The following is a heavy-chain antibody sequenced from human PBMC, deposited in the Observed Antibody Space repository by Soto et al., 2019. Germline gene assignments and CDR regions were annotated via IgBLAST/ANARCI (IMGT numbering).Heavy chain of an antibody. V-gene: IGHV4-39*02. Sequence: ASETLSLTCTVSGGSISSSSYYWVWIRPPPGKGLEWIGHIYYLGTTYYNPSLKRRVTIPVDTSKNQFSLKLASVTAADTAVYYCARDYGYYQFDYWGQGTLVTVSS. D-gene: IGHD4-17*01. CDR1: GGSISSSSYY. CDR3: ARDYGYYQFDY. J-gene: IGHJ4*02. CDR2: IYYLGTT.